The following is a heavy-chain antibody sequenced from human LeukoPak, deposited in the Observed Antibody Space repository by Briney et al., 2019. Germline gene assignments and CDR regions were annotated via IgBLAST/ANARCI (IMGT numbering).Heavy chain of an antibody. CDR2: IYYSGST. J-gene: IGHJ4*02. D-gene: IGHD1-26*01. CDR1: GGSISSYY. Sequence: SETLSLTCTVSGGSISSYYWSWIRQPPGKGPEWIGYIYYSGSTNYNPSLKSRVTISVDTSKNQFSLKLSSVTAADTAVYYCARDRVATTPLFDYWGQGTLVTVSS. CDR3: ARDRVATTPLFDY. V-gene: IGHV4-59*01.